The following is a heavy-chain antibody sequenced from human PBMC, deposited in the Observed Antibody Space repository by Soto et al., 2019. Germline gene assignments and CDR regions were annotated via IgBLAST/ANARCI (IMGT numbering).Heavy chain of an antibody. CDR3: ARDARAEEMDPVYFDY. CDR2: IWYDGSNK. J-gene: IGHJ4*02. D-gene: IGHD4-17*01. V-gene: IGHV3-33*01. CDR1: GFTFSSYG. Sequence: GGSLRLSCAASGFTFSSYGMHWVRQAPGKGLEWVAVIWYDGSNKYYVDSVKGRFTISRDNSKNTLYLQMNSLRAEDTAVYYCARDARAEEMDPVYFDYWGQGTLVTVSS.